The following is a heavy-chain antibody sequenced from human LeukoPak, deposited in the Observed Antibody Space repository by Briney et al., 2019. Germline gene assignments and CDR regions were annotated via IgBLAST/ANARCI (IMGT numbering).Heavy chain of an antibody. V-gene: IGHV3-30-3*01. J-gene: IGHJ6*04. CDR2: ISYDGSNK. D-gene: IGHD3-10*01. CDR1: GFTFSSYA. CDR3: AKVYGLGSGNLDV. Sequence: GGSLRLSCAASGFTFSSYAMSWVRQAPGKGLEWVAVISYDGSNKYYADSVKGRFTISRDNSKNTLYLQMNSLRAEDTAVYYCAKVYGLGSGNLDVWGKGTTVTVSS.